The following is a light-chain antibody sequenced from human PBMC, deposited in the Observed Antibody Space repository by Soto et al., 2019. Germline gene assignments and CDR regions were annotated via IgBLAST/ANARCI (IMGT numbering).Light chain of an antibody. Sequence: QSVLTQPPSVSGTPGQRVTISCSGSSSNIGSNTVSWYQQLPGTATKLLIYSNDQRPSVGPDRFSDSKSGTSDSLVISGLQSEDEADYYCAAWDDSLNGPVFGGGTKLTVL. J-gene: IGLJ3*02. CDR2: SND. V-gene: IGLV1-44*01. CDR1: SSNIGSNT. CDR3: AAWDDSLNGPV.